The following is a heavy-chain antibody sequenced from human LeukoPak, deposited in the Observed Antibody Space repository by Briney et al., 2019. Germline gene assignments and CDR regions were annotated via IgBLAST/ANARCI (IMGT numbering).Heavy chain of an antibody. Sequence: GGSLRLSCQASGFTFNNAWMSWVRQAPGKGLEGVGRIKSKTYGGTTDYAAPVKGRFTISRDDSKNTLYLQMNSLKIEDTAVYYCTTATSYWGQGSLVTVSS. CDR2: IKSKTYGGTT. CDR1: GFTFNNAW. J-gene: IGHJ4*02. CDR3: TTATSY. V-gene: IGHV3-15*01.